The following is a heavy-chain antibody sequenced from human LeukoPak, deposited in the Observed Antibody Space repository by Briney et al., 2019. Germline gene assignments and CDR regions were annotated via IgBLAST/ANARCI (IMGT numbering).Heavy chain of an antibody. V-gene: IGHV3-7*01. CDR1: GFTFSSYW. D-gene: IGHD2-2*01. J-gene: IGHJ4*02. CDR2: IKEDGSKK. Sequence: GGSLRLSCAASGFTFSSYWMSWVRQAPGKGLEWVANIKEDGSKKYYVDSVKGRFTISRDNAENSLYLQMNSLRAEDTAVYYCARDCSTTNCYSGYLDNWGQGTLVTVSS. CDR3: ARDCSTTNCYSGYLDN.